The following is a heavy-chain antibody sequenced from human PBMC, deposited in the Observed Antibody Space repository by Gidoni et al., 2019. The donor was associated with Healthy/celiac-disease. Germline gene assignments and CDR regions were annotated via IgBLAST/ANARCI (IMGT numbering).Heavy chain of an antibody. CDR1: GFTFRSYA. D-gene: IGHD5-12*01. J-gene: IGHJ4*02. Sequence: EVQLLESGGGLVQPGGSLRLSCAASGFTFRSYAMSWVRQAPGKGLEWVSAISGSGGSTYYADSVKGRFTISRDNSKNTLYLQMNSLRAEDTAVYYCAKDLGMGDIVATGPEDYWGQGTLVTVSS. V-gene: IGHV3-23*01. CDR3: AKDLGMGDIVATGPEDY. CDR2: ISGSGGST.